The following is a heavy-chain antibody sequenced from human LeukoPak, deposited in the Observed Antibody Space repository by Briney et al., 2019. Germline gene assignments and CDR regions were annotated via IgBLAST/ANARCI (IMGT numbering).Heavy chain of an antibody. Sequence: GRSLRLSCAASGFTFGTFDMSWVRQAPGKGLEWVSTLACLDASCTEYYSDSVKGRFTISRDKSKSTLSLQVNSLSVEDTAMYYCVRDSEGSFDYWGQGTLVTVSS. J-gene: IGHJ4*02. CDR3: VRDSEGSFDY. V-gene: IGHV3-23*01. CDR2: LACLDASCTE. CDR1: GFTFGTFD. D-gene: IGHD3-10*01.